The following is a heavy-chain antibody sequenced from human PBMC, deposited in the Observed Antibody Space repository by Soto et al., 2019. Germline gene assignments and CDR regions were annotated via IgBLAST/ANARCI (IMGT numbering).Heavy chain of an antibody. CDR1: GGSFNGYY. CDR2: INHSGST. V-gene: IGHV4-34*01. CDR3: ARGGAFWSGYPYYCYYGMDV. Sequence: PSETLSLTCAVYGGSFNGYYWSWIRQPPGKGLEWIGEINHSGSTNYNPSLKSRVTISVDTSKNQFSLKLSSVTAADTAVYYCARGGAFWSGYPYYCYYGMDVWGQGTTVTVSS. J-gene: IGHJ6*02. D-gene: IGHD3-3*01.